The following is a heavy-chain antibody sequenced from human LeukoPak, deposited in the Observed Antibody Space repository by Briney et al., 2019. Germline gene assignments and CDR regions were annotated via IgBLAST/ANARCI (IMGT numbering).Heavy chain of an antibody. CDR3: ARGSRYYYDSSGYYVTSLYFDY. V-gene: IGHV4-59*01. D-gene: IGHD3-22*01. Sequence: SETLSLTCTVSSGSISSYYWSWIRQPPGKGLGWIGSIYYSGSTNYNPSLKSRVTISVDTSKNQFSLKLSSVTAADTAVYYCARGSRYYYDSSGYYVTSLYFDYWGQGTLVTVSS. CDR1: SGSISSYY. J-gene: IGHJ4*02. CDR2: IYYSGST.